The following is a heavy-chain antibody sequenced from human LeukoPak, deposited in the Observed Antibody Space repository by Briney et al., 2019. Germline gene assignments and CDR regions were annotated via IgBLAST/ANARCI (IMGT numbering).Heavy chain of an antibody. Sequence: ASVKVSCKASGYTFTNYYVHWVRQAPGQGLEWMGIIKPSGGGTSYALKFQGRVTMTRDTSTSTAYMELSSLRSEATAVYYCARDHFDSSGYYYLLGYFEHWGQGTLVTVSS. CDR3: ARDHFDSSGYYYLLGYFEH. J-gene: IGHJ1*01. CDR2: IKPSGGGT. D-gene: IGHD3-22*01. V-gene: IGHV1-46*01. CDR1: GYTFTNYY.